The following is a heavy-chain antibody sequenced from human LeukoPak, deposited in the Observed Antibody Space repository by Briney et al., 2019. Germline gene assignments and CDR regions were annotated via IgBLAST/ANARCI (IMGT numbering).Heavy chain of an antibody. J-gene: IGHJ4*02. CDR3: ANFEPGYTSSWYAEF. CDR2: NSSRGTTK. CDR1: GFTFSSSR. D-gene: IGHD6-13*01. Sequence: PGESLRLSCEVSGFTFSSSRMNWVRQAPGKGLEWVSYNSSRGTTKHYADSVKGRFTISRDNAKNALYLQMNSLRVEDTAVYYCANFEPGYTSSWYAEFWGQGTLVTVSS. V-gene: IGHV3-48*01.